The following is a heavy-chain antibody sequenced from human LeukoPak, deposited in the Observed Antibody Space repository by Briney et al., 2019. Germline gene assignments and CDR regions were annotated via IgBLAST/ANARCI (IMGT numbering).Heavy chain of an antibody. CDR3: ARHPLFIAVAGRPFDY. V-gene: IGHV4-61*02. Sequence: SETLSLTCTVSGGSISSGSYYWSWIRQPAGKGLEWIGRIYTSGSTNYNPSLKSRVTISVDTSKNQFSLKLSSVTAADTAVYYCARHPLFIAVAGRPFDYWGQGTLVTVSS. D-gene: IGHD6-19*01. J-gene: IGHJ4*02. CDR1: GGSISSGSYY. CDR2: IYTSGST.